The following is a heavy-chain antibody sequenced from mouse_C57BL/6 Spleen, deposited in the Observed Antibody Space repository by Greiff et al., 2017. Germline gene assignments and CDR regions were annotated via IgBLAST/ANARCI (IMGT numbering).Heavy chain of an antibody. J-gene: IGHJ2*01. D-gene: IGHD1-1*01. V-gene: IGHV1-54*01. Sequence: QVQLQQSGAELVRPGTSVKVSCKASGYAFTNYFIEWVKQRPGQGLEWIGVINPGSGGTNYNEKFKGKATLTADKSSNTAYMMLSSMTSEDSAVYFCAGRVATVFEFFDYWGQGTTLTVSS. CDR1: GYAFTNYF. CDR3: AGRVATVFEFFDY. CDR2: INPGSGGT.